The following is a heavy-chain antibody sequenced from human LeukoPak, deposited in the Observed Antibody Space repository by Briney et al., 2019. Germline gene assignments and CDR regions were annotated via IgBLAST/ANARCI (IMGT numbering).Heavy chain of an antibody. CDR3: ARDLHGYGHDAFDI. D-gene: IGHD5-18*01. V-gene: IGHV1-18*01. Sequence: GASVKVSCKASGYTFTSYGISWVRQAPGQGLEWMGWISAYNGNTNYAQKLQGRVTMTTDTSTSTAYMELSRLRSDDTAVYYCARDLHGYGHDAFDIWGQGTMVTVSS. CDR2: ISAYNGNT. CDR1: GYTFTSYG. J-gene: IGHJ3*02.